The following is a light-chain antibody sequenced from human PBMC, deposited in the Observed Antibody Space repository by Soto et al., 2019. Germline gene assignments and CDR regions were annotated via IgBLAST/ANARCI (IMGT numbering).Light chain of an antibody. J-gene: IGLJ1*01. CDR2: DVT. CDR1: SSDVGGYNY. V-gene: IGLV2-11*01. CDR3: CSYADNYFYV. Sequence: SALTQPRSVSGSPGQSVTISCTGTSSDVGGYNYVSWYQHHPGKAPKLIVYDVTQRPSGIPDRFSGSKSGNTASLTISGLQPDDEADYHCCSYADNYFYVFGSGTKVTVL.